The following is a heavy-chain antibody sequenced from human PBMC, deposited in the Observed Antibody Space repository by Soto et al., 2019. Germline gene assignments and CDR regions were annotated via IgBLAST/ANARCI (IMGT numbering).Heavy chain of an antibody. Sequence: SVKVSCKASGGTFSSYAISWVRQAPGQGLEWMGGIIPIFGTANYAQKFQGRVTITADESTSTAYMELSSLRSEDTAVYYCARSGTAMVLDAFDIWGQGTMVTVSS. CDR2: IIPIFGTA. J-gene: IGHJ3*02. V-gene: IGHV1-69*13. D-gene: IGHD5-18*01. CDR1: GGTFSSYA. CDR3: ARSGTAMVLDAFDI.